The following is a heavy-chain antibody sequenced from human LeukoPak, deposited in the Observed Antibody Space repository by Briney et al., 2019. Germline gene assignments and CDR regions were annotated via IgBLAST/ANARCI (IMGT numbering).Heavy chain of an antibody. CDR1: GGSISSSSYY. CDR3: ARDYKGTGSIDY. J-gene: IGHJ4*02. Sequence: PSETLSLTCTVSGGSISSSSYYWGWIRQPPGKGLEWIGSIYYSGSTYHNPSLKSRVTISVDTSKNQFSLKLSSVTAADTAVYYCARDYKGTGSIDYWGQGTLVTVSS. D-gene: IGHD1-1*01. CDR2: IYYSGST. V-gene: IGHV4-39*07.